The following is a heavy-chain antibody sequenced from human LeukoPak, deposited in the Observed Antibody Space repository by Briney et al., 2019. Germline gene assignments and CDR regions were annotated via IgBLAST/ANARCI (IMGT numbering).Heavy chain of an antibody. CDR3: ARDLRGGSGSPTMYWYFDL. J-gene: IGHJ2*01. CDR1: GYTFTSYY. D-gene: IGHD3-10*01. V-gene: IGHV1-46*01. Sequence: GASVKVSCKAPGYTFTSYYMHWVRQAPGQGLEWMGIINPSGGSTSYAQKLQGRVTMTRDTSTSTVYMELSSLRSEDTAVYYCARDLRGGSGSPTMYWYFDLWGRGTLVTVSS. CDR2: INPSGGST.